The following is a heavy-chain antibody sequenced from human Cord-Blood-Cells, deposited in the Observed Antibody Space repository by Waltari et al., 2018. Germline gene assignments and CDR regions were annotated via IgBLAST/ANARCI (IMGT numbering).Heavy chain of an antibody. D-gene: IGHD6-13*01. V-gene: IGHV3-30*04. Sequence: QVQLVESGGGVVQPGRSLRLSCAASGFPFSSYAMHWVRQAPGEGLEWVAVISYDGSNKYYADSVKGRFTISRDNSKNTLYLQMNSLRAEDTAVYYCARQIGSSHDYWGQGTLVTVSS. CDR3: ARQIGSSHDY. CDR2: ISYDGSNK. CDR1: GFPFSSYA. J-gene: IGHJ4*02.